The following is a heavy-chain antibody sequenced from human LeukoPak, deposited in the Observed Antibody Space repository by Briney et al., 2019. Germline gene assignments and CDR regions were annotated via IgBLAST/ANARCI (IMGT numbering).Heavy chain of an antibody. D-gene: IGHD5-18*01. Sequence: GGSLRLSCAASGFTFSSYGMHWVRQAPGKGLEWVAVISYDGSNKNYADSVKGRFTMSRDNSKNTLYLQMNSLRAEDTAVYYCEKATLIQLWCPFDYWGQGTLVTVSS. J-gene: IGHJ4*02. V-gene: IGHV3-30*18. CDR1: GFTFSSYG. CDR2: ISYDGSNK. CDR3: EKATLIQLWCPFDY.